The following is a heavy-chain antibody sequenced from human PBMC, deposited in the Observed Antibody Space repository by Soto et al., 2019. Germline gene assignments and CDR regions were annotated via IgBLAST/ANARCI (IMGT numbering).Heavy chain of an antibody. J-gene: IGHJ6*02. D-gene: IGHD3-9*01. V-gene: IGHV3-53*01. CDR2: IYPGGTT. CDR3: AKRDYNRYLAADGMDV. CDR1: GFTVSSTNY. Sequence: GGSLRLSCVVSGFTVSSTNYMSWVRQAPGKELEWVSVIYPGGTTFYTDSVKGRFTISRDNSKNTLYLHMNSLRAEDTAVYYCAKRDYNRYLAADGMDVWGQGTTVTVSS.